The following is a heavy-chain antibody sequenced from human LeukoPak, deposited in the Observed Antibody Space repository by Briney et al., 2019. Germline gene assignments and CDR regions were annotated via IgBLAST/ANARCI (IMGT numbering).Heavy chain of an antibody. CDR2: IYSGGST. Sequence: GGSLRLSCAASGFTVSSNYMSWVRQAPGKGLEWVSVIYSGGSTYYADSVKGRFTISRDNSKNTLYLQMNSLRAEDTAVYYCARGENSGSGSYDYWGQGTLVPVSS. V-gene: IGHV3-53*01. CDR1: GFTVSSNY. CDR3: ARGENSGSGSYDY. J-gene: IGHJ4*02. D-gene: IGHD3-10*01.